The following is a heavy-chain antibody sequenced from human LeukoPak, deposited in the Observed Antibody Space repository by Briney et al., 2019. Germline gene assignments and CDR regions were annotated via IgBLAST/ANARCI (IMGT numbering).Heavy chain of an antibody. CDR3: ARPNHYDSSGYYRQFDY. J-gene: IGHJ4*02. Sequence: SVKVSCKASGGTFISYAISWVRQAPGQGLEWMGGIIPIFGTANYAQKFQGRVTITADESTSTAYMELSSLRSEDTAVYYCARPNHYDSSGYYRQFDYWGQGTLVTVSS. D-gene: IGHD3-22*01. CDR2: IIPIFGTA. V-gene: IGHV1-69*13. CDR1: GGTFISYA.